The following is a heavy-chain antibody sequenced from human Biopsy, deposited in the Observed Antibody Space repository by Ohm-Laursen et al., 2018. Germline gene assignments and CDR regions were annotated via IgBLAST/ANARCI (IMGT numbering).Heavy chain of an antibody. Sequence: ASVKVSCKASGYTFTSYDITWVRQASGQGPEWIGWLNPVSGNSNFGQKFRGRVTVTSDTSISTAYMELSGLTSDDTATHYCGRAVRNQLLTDPWGQGTLVTVTS. CDR1: GYTFTSYD. CDR3: GRAVRNQLLTDP. D-gene: IGHD1-7*01. V-gene: IGHV1-8*01. J-gene: IGHJ5*02. CDR2: LNPVSGNS.